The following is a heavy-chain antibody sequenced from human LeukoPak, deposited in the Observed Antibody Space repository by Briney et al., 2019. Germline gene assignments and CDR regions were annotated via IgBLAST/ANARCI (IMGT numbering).Heavy chain of an antibody. D-gene: IGHD2-15*01. CDR1: GYTFTSYD. CDR3: ARGRVGVVAAYYYYMDV. CDR2: MNPNSGNT. V-gene: IGHV1-8*01. Sequence: ASVKVSCKASGYTFTSYDINWVRQATGQGLEWMGWMNPNSGNTGYAQKFQGRVTMTRNTSISTAYMELSSLRSEDTAVYYCARGRVGVVAAYYYYMDVWGKGTTVTISS. J-gene: IGHJ6*03.